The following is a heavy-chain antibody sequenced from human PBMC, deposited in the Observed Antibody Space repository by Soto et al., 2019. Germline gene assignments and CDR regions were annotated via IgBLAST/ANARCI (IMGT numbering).Heavy chain of an antibody. CDR1: GGSVSSANSY. J-gene: IGHJ5*02. CDR2: VYYTGST. V-gene: IGHV4-39*01. CDR3: ARQGRGCNNGVFTWPDMGSWFDP. D-gene: IGHD2-8*01. Sequence: QLQLQESGPGLLKPSETLSLTCTVSGGSVSSANSYWGWIRQPPGQGLEWVASVYYTGSTYYNPSLKSRVAISVDTSKNQFSLTLTSVIAADTAVDHCARQGRGCNNGVFTWPDMGSWFDPWGQGTLVAVSA.